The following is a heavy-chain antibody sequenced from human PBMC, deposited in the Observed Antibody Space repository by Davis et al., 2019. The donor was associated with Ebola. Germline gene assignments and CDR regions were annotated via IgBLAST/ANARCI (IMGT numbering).Heavy chain of an antibody. CDR2: IYTGDSDT. CDR1: GYSFNKYW. J-gene: IGHJ3*02. Sequence: GESLKISCKASGYSFNKYWIGWVRQMPGKGLEWMGLIYTGDSDTRYSPSFRGQVTISADKSTKTAFLQWSSLKASDTGIYYCASLRRTITGMDDSFDIWGHGTMVTISS. CDR3: ASLRRTITGMDDSFDI. D-gene: IGHD7-27*01. V-gene: IGHV5-51*01.